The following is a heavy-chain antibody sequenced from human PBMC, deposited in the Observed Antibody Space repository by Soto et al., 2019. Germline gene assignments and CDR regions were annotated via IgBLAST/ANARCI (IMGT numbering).Heavy chain of an antibody. V-gene: IGHV4-34*01. J-gene: IGHJ4*02. CDR1: GGSFSGYY. CDR3: ARKRGDMVRGVITQFDY. D-gene: IGHD3-10*01. CDR2: INHSGST. Sequence: SETLSLTCAVYGGSFSGYYWSWIRQPPGKGLEWIGEINHSGSTNYNPSLKSRVNISVDTSKNRFSLKLSSVTAADTAVYYCARKRGDMVRGVITQFDYWGRGTLVTV.